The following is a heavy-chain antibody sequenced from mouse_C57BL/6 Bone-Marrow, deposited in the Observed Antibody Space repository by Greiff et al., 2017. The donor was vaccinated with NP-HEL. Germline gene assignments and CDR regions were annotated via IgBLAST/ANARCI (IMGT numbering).Heavy chain of an antibody. D-gene: IGHD1-1*01. Sequence: EVQLQQSGPVLVKPGASVTMSCKASGYTFTDYYMNWVKQSLGKSLEWIGVINPYNGGTSYTQKLKGQATLTVDKSSSTAYLELKPLTSEDSAVYYCAGCYYGSFDYWGQGTTLTVSS. CDR2: INPYNGGT. CDR1: GYTFTDYY. CDR3: AGCYYGSFDY. J-gene: IGHJ2*01. V-gene: IGHV1-19*01.